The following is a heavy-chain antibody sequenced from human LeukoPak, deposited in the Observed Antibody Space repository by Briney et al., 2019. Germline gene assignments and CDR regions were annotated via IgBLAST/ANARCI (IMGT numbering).Heavy chain of an antibody. V-gene: IGHV4-39*07. Sequence: SETLSLTCTVSGGSISSSSYYWGWIRQPPGKGLEWIGSIYYSGSTYYNPSLKSRVTISVDTSKNQFSLKLSSVTAADTAVYYCARDTHYYDSSGYYSTRGLFDYWGQGTLVTVSS. D-gene: IGHD3-22*01. J-gene: IGHJ4*02. CDR1: GGSISSSSYY. CDR2: IYYSGST. CDR3: ARDTHYYDSSGYYSTRGLFDY.